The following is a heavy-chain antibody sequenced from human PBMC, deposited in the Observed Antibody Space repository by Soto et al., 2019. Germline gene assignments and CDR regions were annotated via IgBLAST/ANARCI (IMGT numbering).Heavy chain of an antibody. CDR2: ISYDGSNK. J-gene: IGHJ4*02. V-gene: IGHV3-30*18. CDR3: AKGPDYYDTPVQYSYFDY. CDR1: GFTFSSYG. D-gene: IGHD3-22*01. Sequence: GGSLRLSCAASGFTFSSYGMHWVRQAPGKGLEWVAVISYDGSNKYYADSVKGRFTISRDNSKNTLYLQMNSLRAEDTAVYYCAKGPDYYDTPVQYSYFDYWGQGTLVTVSS.